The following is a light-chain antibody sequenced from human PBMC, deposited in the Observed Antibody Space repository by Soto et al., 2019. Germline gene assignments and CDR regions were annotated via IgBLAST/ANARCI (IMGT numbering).Light chain of an antibody. V-gene: IGKV1-5*01. Sequence: DIQMTQSPSTLSASIGDRVTITCRASQSISGWLAWYQQKQGKAPKLLISDVSSLESGVPSRFSGSGSGTEFTLTISSLQPDDFAVYYCQQYHDYWTFGPGTKVEVK. CDR2: DVS. CDR1: QSISGW. CDR3: QQYHDYWT. J-gene: IGKJ1*01.